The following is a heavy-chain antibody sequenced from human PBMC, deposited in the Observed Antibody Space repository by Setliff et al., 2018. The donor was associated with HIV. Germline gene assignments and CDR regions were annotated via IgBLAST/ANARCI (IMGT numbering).Heavy chain of an antibody. CDR3: AKDTSAGFDAFDI. J-gene: IGHJ3*02. CDR1: GFTFDDYA. Sequence: GGSLRLSCAASGFTFDDYAMHWVRQAPGKGLEWVSGISWNSGSIGYADSVKGRFTISRDNAKNSLYLQMNSLRAEDMALHYCAKDTSAGFDAFDIWGQGTMVTVS. CDR2: ISWNSGSI. D-gene: IGHD6-13*01. V-gene: IGHV3-9*03.